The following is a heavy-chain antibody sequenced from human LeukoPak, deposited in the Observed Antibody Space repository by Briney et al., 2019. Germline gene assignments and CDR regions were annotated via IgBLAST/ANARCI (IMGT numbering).Heavy chain of an antibody. J-gene: IGHJ5*02. V-gene: IGHV4-4*07. CDR1: GGSISGYY. CDR3: AKYYDILTGYYAFGP. D-gene: IGHD3-9*01. CDR2: IYSSGST. Sequence: PSETLSLTCTVSGGSISGYYWSWVRQPAGKGLEWIGRIYSSGSTNYNPSLKSRVTMSIDTSKNQFSLKLSSVTAADAAVYYCAKYYDILTGYYAFGPWGQGTLVTVSS.